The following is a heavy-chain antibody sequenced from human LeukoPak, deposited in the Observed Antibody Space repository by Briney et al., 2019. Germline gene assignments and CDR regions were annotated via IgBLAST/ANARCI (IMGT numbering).Heavy chain of an antibody. D-gene: IGHD6-6*01. CDR1: GGSISSSSYY. CDR2: IYYSGST. V-gene: IGHV4-39*07. CDR3: AYPGSYSSSSRAFDI. Sequence: PSETLSLTCTVSGGSISSSSYYWGWIRQPPGKGLEWIGSIYYSGSTNYNPSLKSRVTISVDTSKNQFSLKLSSVTAADTAVYYCAYPGSYSSSSRAFDIWGQGTMVTVSS. J-gene: IGHJ3*02.